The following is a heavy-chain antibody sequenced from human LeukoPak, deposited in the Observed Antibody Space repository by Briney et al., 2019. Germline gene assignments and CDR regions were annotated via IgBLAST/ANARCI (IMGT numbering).Heavy chain of an antibody. V-gene: IGHV3-7*01. CDR3: ASARRYCTNGVCYIDYYYYGMDV. D-gene: IGHD2-8*01. Sequence: GGSLRLSCAASGFTFSRYWMSWMRQAPGKGLEWVANIKYDGSEDYYVDSVKGRFTISRDNAKNTLYLQMNSLRAEDTAVYYCASARRYCTNGVCYIDYYYYGMDVWGQGTTVTVSS. CDR1: GFTFSRYW. CDR2: IKYDGSED. J-gene: IGHJ6*02.